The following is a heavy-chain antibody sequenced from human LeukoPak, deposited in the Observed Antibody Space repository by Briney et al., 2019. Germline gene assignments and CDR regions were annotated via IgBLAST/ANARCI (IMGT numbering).Heavy chain of an antibody. CDR3: AKDWADSYGDY. Sequence: ASVKVSCKASAYTFTNYAISWVRQAPGQGLEWMGWISVSNGNTNYAQKLQGRVTMTTDTSTNTAYMELRSLRFDDTAVYYCAKDWADSYGDYWGQGTLVTVSS. CDR1: AYTFTNYA. J-gene: IGHJ4*02. CDR2: ISVSNGNT. D-gene: IGHD5-18*01. V-gene: IGHV1-18*01.